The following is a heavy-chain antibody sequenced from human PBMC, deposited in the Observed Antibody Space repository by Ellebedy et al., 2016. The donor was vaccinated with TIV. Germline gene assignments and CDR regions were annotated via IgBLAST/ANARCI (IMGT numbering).Heavy chain of an antibody. J-gene: IGHJ4*02. CDR3: ARDRHLVVTAILDY. CDR2: IGTAGDT. CDR1: GFTFSRHD. Sequence: GESLKISCAASGFTFSRHDMHWVRQATGKGLEWVSAIGTAGDTYYPGSVKGRFTISRENAKNSLYLQMNSLRAEDTAVYYCARDRHLVVTAILDYWGQGTLVIVSS. V-gene: IGHV3-13*01. D-gene: IGHD2-21*02.